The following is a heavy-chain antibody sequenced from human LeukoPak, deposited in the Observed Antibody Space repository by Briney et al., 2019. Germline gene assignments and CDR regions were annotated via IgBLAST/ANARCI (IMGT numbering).Heavy chain of an antibody. V-gene: IGHV4-59*08. Sequence: SETLSLTCTVSGGSIGSDYWTWIRQPPGKGLEYIGYIYYTGGTNYNPSLKSRVTTSVDTSKNQFSLKLSSVTAADTAVYFCAKYGNSGWVIDNWGQGTLVTVSS. CDR2: IYYTGGT. J-gene: IGHJ4*02. D-gene: IGHD6-19*01. CDR3: AKYGNSGWVIDN. CDR1: GGSIGSDY.